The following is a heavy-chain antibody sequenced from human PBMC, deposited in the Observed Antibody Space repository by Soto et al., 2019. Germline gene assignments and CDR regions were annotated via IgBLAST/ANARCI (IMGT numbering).Heavy chain of an antibody. J-gene: IGHJ5*01. CDR3: ARESTVAGTDNWFDS. Sequence: QVQLQESGPGLVKPSETLSLTCTVSGAFISGYDWSWIRQPAEKGLEWLGRIYTSGSTKYSPSLKSRATMSVDTSKKQFSLKLNSVTAADTAVYYCARESTVAGTDNWFDSWGQGTLVTVSS. V-gene: IGHV4-4*07. CDR1: GAFISGYD. D-gene: IGHD6-13*01. CDR2: IYTSGST.